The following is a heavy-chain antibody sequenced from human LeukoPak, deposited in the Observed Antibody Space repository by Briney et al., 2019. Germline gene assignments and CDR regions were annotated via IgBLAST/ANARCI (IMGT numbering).Heavy chain of an antibody. D-gene: IGHD1-26*01. CDR3: AKRGDSGSYHYYYYGMDV. CDR2: ISGSGGST. CDR1: GFTFSSYA. V-gene: IGHV3-23*01. Sequence: GASLRLSCAASGFTFSSYAMSWVRQAPGKGLEWVSAISGSGGSTYYADSVKGRFTISRDNSKNTLYLQMNSLRAEDTAVYYCAKRGDSGSYHYYYYGMDVRGQGTTVTVSS. J-gene: IGHJ6*02.